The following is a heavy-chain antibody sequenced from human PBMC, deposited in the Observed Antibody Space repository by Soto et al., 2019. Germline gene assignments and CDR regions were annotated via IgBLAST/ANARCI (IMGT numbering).Heavy chain of an antibody. CDR3: ARGPLVVLNYFEP. V-gene: IGHV1-69*02. J-gene: IGHJ4*02. CDR1: GGTFRNYP. Sequence: QVQLVQSGTEVKKPGSSVKVSCKASGGTFRNYPINWVRQAPGQGLEWMGSIFPLTDIPHYAQNFQARLTISADQSTTTAYMELSSLTSHDTSMYLCARGPLVVLNYFEPWRQGTLVTVSS. CDR2: IFPLTDIP.